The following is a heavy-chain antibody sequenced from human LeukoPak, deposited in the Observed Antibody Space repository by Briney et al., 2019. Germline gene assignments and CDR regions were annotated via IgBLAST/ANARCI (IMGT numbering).Heavy chain of an antibody. J-gene: IGHJ5*02. CDR2: ISAYNGNT. Sequence: GASVKVSCKASGYTFTSYGISWVRQAPGQGLEWMGWISAYNGNTNYAQKLQGRVTMTTDTSTSTAYLELRSLRSDDTAVYYCARNPLYDILPGYYTPWGQGTLVTVSS. D-gene: IGHD3-9*01. V-gene: IGHV1-18*01. CDR3: ARNPLYDILPGYYTP. CDR1: GYTFTSYG.